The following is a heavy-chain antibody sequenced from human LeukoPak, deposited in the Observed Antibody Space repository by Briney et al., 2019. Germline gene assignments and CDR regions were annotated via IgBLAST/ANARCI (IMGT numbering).Heavy chain of an antibody. CDR2: IYYSGST. V-gene: IGHV4-30-4*01. J-gene: IGHJ4*02. D-gene: IGHD3-22*01. CDR1: GGSISSGDYY. CDR3: ATQYYYDSSGYHYGETGGMFDY. Sequence: SETLSLTCTVSGGSISSGDYYWSWIRQPPGKGLEWIGYIYYSGSTYYNPSLKSRVTISVDTSKNQFSLKLSSVTAADTAVYYCATQYYYDSSGYHYGETGGMFDYWGQGTLVTVSS.